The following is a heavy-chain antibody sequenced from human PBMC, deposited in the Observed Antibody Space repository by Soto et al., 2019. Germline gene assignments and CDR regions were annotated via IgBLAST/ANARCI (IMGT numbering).Heavy chain of an antibody. V-gene: IGHV4-31*03. Sequence: SETLSLTCTVSGGSISRGGYYWSWIRQHPGKGLEWIGYIYYSGSTYYNPSLKSRVTISVDTSKNQFYLKLSSVTAADTAVYYCARETMVTSGLYYYYGMDVWGQGTTVTVSS. CDR3: ARETMVTSGLYYYYGMDV. J-gene: IGHJ6*02. D-gene: IGHD3-10*01. CDR1: GGSISRGGYY. CDR2: IYYSGST.